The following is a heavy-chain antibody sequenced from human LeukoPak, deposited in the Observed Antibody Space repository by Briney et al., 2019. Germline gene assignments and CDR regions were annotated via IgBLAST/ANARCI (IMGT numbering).Heavy chain of an antibody. CDR1: GFTFSSYA. J-gene: IGHJ4*02. CDR3: AKAGDVLTVKRIYFDY. D-gene: IGHD4-17*01. V-gene: IGHV3-23*01. Sequence: PGGSLRLSCAASGFTFSSYAMSWVRQTPGKGLEWVSSINVGGASTYYADSVKGRFTISRDNSKNTLFLQMDSLRAEDTAIYYCAKAGDVLTVKRIYFDYWGLGTLVTASS. CDR2: INVGGAST.